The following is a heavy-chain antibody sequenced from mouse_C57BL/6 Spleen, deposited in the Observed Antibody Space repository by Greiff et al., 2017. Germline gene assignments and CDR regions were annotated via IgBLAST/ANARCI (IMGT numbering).Heavy chain of an antibody. J-gene: IGHJ1*03. CDR1: GYTFTSYW. V-gene: IGHV1-72*01. Sequence: VKLQESGAELVKPGASVKLSCKASGYTFTSYWMHWVKQRPGRGLEWIGRIDPNSGGTKYNEKFKSKATLTVDKPSSTAYMQLSSLTSEDSAVYYCARYDGYRYFDVWGTGTTVTVSS. CDR3: ARYDGYRYFDV. D-gene: IGHD2-3*01. CDR2: IDPNSGGT.